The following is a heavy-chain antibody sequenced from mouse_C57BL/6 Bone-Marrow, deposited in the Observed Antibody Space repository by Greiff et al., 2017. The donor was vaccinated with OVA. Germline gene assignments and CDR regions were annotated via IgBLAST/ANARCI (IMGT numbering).Heavy chain of an antibody. D-gene: IGHD1-1*01. Sequence: EVQLVESGGGLVQPGGSLNLSCAASGFPSRDYGMAWVRQAPRKGPEWVAFISNLAYSISSADTVTGRFTTTREKAKNTLYLEMSSLRTEDTAMDYCARPYYYGSSYAMDYWGQGTSVTVSS. CDR3: ARPYYYGSSYAMDY. V-gene: IGHV5-15*01. CDR2: ISNLAYSI. J-gene: IGHJ4*01. CDR1: GFPSRDYG.